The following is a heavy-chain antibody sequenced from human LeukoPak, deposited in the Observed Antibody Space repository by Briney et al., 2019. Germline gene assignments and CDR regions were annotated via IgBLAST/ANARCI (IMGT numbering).Heavy chain of an antibody. J-gene: IGHJ4*02. D-gene: IGHD3-10*01. CDR2: ISSRDTTT. CDR1: GFTLSSYE. V-gene: IGHV3-48*03. Sequence: GGSLRLSCAASGFTLSSYEMNWVRQTPGKGLEWVSYISSRDTTTYYADSVKSRFTIFRDNAKNSLYLQVNSLRAEDTAVYYCARGYYFDSGGPYYFDYWGQGTLVTVSS. CDR3: ARGYYFDSGGPYYFDY.